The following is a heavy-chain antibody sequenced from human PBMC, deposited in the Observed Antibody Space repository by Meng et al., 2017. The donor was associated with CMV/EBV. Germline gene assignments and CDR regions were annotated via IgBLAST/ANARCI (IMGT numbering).Heavy chain of an antibody. Sequence: GESLKISCAASGFTFSSYAMSWVRQAPGKGLEWVSAISGSGGSTYYADSVKGRFTISRDNSKNALYLQMNSLRAEDTAVYYCAKDRTVAGKYYFDYWGQGTLVTVSS. CDR2: ISGSGGST. V-gene: IGHV3-23*01. J-gene: IGHJ4*02. CDR1: GFTFSSYA. CDR3: AKDRTVAGKYYFDY. D-gene: IGHD6-19*01.